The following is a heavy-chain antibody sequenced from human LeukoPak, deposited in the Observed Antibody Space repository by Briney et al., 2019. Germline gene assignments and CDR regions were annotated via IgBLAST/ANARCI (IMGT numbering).Heavy chain of an antibody. D-gene: IGHD3-10*01. J-gene: IGHJ4*02. CDR1: GFTFSSYW. CDR2: IDGDGSST. V-gene: IGHV3-74*01. CDR3: ASTIGSAPDYYGSGGFAVLDY. Sequence: GSLRLSCAASGFTFSSYWMHWVRQVPGKGLEWVSRIDGDGSSTTYADSVKDRFTISRDNAKNTLYLQMNSLRAEDTAVYYCASTIGSAPDYYGSGGFAVLDYWGQGTLVTVSS.